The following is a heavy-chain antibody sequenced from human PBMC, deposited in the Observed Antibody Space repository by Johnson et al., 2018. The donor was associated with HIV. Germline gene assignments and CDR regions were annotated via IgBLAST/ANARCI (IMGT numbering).Heavy chain of an antibody. Sequence: QMLLVESGGGVVQPGKFLRLSCAASEFTFSDYGMHWVRQAPGKGLEWVAVISYDGSNKYYADSVKGRFTISRDNSKNTLYLQMSSLRTEDTDVYYCAKDAGTEVAEGAFDIWGQGTMVTVSS. CDR1: EFTFSDYG. CDR2: ISYDGSNK. D-gene: IGHD6-19*01. CDR3: AKDAGTEVAEGAFDI. V-gene: IGHV3-30*18. J-gene: IGHJ3*02.